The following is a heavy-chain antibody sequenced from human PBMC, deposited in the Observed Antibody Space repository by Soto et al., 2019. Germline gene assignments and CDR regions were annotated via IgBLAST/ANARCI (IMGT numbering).Heavy chain of an antibody. V-gene: IGHV4-34*01. CDR2: IKHSGST. D-gene: IGHD2-2*01. Sequence: QVQLQQWGAGLLKPSETLSLTCAVYGGSFSGYYWSWIRQPPGMGLEWIGEIKHSGSTNYNPSLKSRVTISVDTSKNQFSLKLSSVTAADTAVYYCARVLVVPAANIDYWGQGTLVTVSS. J-gene: IGHJ4*02. CDR1: GGSFSGYY. CDR3: ARVLVVPAANIDY.